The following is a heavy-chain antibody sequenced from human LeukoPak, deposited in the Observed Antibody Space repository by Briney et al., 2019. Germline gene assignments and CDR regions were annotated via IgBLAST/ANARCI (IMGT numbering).Heavy chain of an antibody. CDR1: GYTFTSYY. CDR2: INPSGGST. D-gene: IGHD2/OR15-2a*01. V-gene: IGHV1-46*01. J-gene: IGHJ3*02. Sequence: GAPVKVSCKASGYTFTSYYMHWVRQAPGQGLEWMGIINPSGGSTSYAQKFQGRVTMTRDMSTSTVYMELSSLRSEDTAVYYCARDPTCGGAFDIWGQGTMVTVSS. CDR3: ARDPTCGGAFDI.